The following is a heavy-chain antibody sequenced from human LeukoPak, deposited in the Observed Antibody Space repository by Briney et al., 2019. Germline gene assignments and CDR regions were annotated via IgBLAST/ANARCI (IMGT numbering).Heavy chain of an antibody. CDR2: ISWNSGSI. CDR1: GFTFDDYA. Sequence: GGSLRLSCAASGFTFDDYAMHWVRQAPGKGLEWVSGISWNSGSIGQADSVKGRFTISRDNAKNSLYLQMNSLRAEDTALYYCAKATNYDILTGYYIDYWGQGTLVTVSS. V-gene: IGHV3-9*01. CDR3: AKATNYDILTGYYIDY. J-gene: IGHJ4*02. D-gene: IGHD3-9*01.